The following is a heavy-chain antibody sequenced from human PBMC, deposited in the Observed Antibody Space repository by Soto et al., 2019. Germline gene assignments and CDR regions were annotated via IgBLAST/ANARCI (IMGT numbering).Heavy chain of an antibody. J-gene: IGHJ6*02. CDR3: AKGLLAAAAGTGYYGMDV. D-gene: IGHD6-13*01. V-gene: IGHV3-30*18. Sequence: GGSLSLSCAASGFTFGSYGMHWVRQAPGRWREWVAVISYDGINKYYADSVKGRFTISRDNSKNTLYLQMNSLRAEDTAVYYCAKGLLAAAAGTGYYGMDVWGQGTTVTVSS. CDR2: ISYDGINK. CDR1: GFTFGSYG.